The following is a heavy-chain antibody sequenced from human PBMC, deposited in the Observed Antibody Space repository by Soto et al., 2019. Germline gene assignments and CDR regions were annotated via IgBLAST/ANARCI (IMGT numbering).Heavy chain of an antibody. CDR2: ISAYNGNT. J-gene: IGHJ6*03. CDR3: AIFLLEWLSPHYYYYYYMDV. D-gene: IGHD3-3*01. CDR1: GYTFTSYG. Sequence: ASVKVSCKASGYTFTSYGISWVRQAPGQGLEWMGWISAYNGNTNYAQKLQGRVTMTTDTSTSTAYMELRSLRSDDTAVYYCAIFLLEWLSPHYYYYYYMDVWGKGTTVTVSS. V-gene: IGHV1-18*01.